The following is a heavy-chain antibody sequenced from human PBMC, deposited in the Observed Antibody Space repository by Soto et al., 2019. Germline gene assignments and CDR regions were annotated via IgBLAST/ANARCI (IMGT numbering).Heavy chain of an antibody. CDR1: GFTFSSYG. J-gene: IGHJ6*02. D-gene: IGHD3-3*01. CDR3: AKDTLWSGYLEVGYYYGMDV. Sequence: GGSLRLSCAASGFTFSSYGMHWVRQAPGKGLEWVAVISYDGSNKYYADSVKGRFTISRDNSKNTLYLQMNSLRAEDTAVYYCAKDTLWSGYLEVGYYYGMDVWGQGTTVTVSS. V-gene: IGHV3-30*18. CDR2: ISYDGSNK.